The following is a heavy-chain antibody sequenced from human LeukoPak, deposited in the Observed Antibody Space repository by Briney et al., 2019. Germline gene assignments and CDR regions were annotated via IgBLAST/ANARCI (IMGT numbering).Heavy chain of an antibody. D-gene: IGHD5-24*01. V-gene: IGHV5-10-1*01. CDR3: ASAVGRDGYNLSYYFDY. J-gene: IGHJ4*02. CDR1: GYSFTSYW. CDR2: IDPSDSYT. Sequence: GESLKISCKGSGYSFTSYWISWVRQMPGKGLEWMGRIDPSDSYTNYSPSFQGHVTISADKSISTAYLQWSSLKASDTAMYYCASAVGRDGYNLSYYFDYWGQGTLVTVSS.